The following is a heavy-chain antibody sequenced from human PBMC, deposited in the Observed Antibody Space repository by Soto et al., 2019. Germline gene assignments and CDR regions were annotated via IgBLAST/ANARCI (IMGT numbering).Heavy chain of an antibody. J-gene: IGHJ4*02. Sequence: QITLKESGHTLVKPTQTLTLTCTFSGFSLTTSRVGVGWIRQPTGKALEWLALIYWDDDTRYSPSLRSRLTITKDTAKNQGVLTMTNMDPVDTATFYCAHMFGTVSHLGYWGQGTLVTVSS. CDR1: GFSLTTSRVG. D-gene: IGHD3-10*02. CDR2: IYWDDDT. CDR3: AHMFGTVSHLGY. V-gene: IGHV2-5*02.